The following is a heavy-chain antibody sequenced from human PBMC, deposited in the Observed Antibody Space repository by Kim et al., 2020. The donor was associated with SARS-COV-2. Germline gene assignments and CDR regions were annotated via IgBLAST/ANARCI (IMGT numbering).Heavy chain of an antibody. V-gene: IGHV4-34*01. Sequence: TNYTPSLKGQVTRSVDTSKNQFSLKLSSVTAADTAVYYCARGGVRGVIDYWGQGTLVTVSS. D-gene: IGHD3-10*01. CDR3: ARGGVRGVIDY. J-gene: IGHJ4*02. CDR2: T.